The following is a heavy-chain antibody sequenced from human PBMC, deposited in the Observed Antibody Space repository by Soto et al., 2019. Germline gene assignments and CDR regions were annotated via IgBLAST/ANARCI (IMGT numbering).Heavy chain of an antibody. Sequence: SVKGSFKASGYTFTNNDINWVRQAPVQGLEWIGWMNTNTNTTDSAEVFEGRVSLTWDTSISTAYMQLNSLKIDDTAVYYCAREVVETSSLWLDPWGQGTLVTVYS. CDR2: MNTNTNTT. J-gene: IGHJ5*02. V-gene: IGHV1-8*01. CDR1: GYTFTNND. D-gene: IGHD6-6*01. CDR3: AREVVETSSLWLDP.